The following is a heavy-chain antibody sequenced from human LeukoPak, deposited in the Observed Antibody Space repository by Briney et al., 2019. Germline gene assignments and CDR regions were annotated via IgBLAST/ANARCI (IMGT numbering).Heavy chain of an antibody. CDR3: ARGGVGAGFDLDGGDGWRDYYYYYMDV. J-gene: IGHJ6*03. CDR2: IIPIFGTA. V-gene: IGHV1-69*13. D-gene: IGHD2-21*02. Sequence: GASVKVSCKASGGTFSSYAISWVRQAPGQGLEWMGGIIPIFGTANYAQKFQGRVTITADGSTSTAYMELSSLRSEDTAVYYCARGGVGAGFDLDGGDGWRDYYYYYMDVWGKGTTVTISS. CDR1: GGTFSSYA.